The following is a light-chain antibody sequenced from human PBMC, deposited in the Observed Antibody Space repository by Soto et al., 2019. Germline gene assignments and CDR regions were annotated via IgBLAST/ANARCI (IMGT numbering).Light chain of an antibody. Sequence: DIVMTQSPLSLPVTPGEPASISCRSSQSLLHTNGKKYMEWYLQKPGQSPQLLIYLGSNRASGVPDRFSGSGSGTDFSLKISRVEAEDVGVYYCMQALQTPITFGQGTRLEIK. CDR3: MQALQTPIT. J-gene: IGKJ5*01. CDR2: LGS. CDR1: QSLLHTNGKKY. V-gene: IGKV2-28*01.